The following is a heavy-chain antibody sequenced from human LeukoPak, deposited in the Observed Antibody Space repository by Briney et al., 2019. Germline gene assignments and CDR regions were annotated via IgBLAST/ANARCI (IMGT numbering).Heavy chain of an antibody. J-gene: IGHJ4*02. CDR2: IYSGGST. V-gene: IGHV3-53*01. Sequence: PGGSLRLSCAPSGYTVSSNYMSWVRQAPGKGLEWVSAIYSGGSTYYADSVKGRFTISRDNSKNTMYLQMNSLRAEDTAVYYCARGSRSSGWFDYWGQGTLVTVSS. CDR1: GYTVSSNY. CDR3: ARGSRSSGWFDY. D-gene: IGHD6-19*01.